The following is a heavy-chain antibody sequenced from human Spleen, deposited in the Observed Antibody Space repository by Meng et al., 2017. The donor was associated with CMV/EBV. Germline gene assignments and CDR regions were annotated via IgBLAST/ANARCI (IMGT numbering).Heavy chain of an antibody. J-gene: IGHJ3*02. V-gene: IGHV1-69*04. Sequence: SGGTCSSYTISWVRQAPGQGLEWMGRIIPILGIANYAQKFQGRVTITADKSTSTAYMELSSLRSEDTAVYYCARDKLIVGATGAFDIWGQGTMVTVSS. D-gene: IGHD1-26*01. CDR1: GGTCSSYT. CDR2: IIPILGIA. CDR3: ARDKLIVGATGAFDI.